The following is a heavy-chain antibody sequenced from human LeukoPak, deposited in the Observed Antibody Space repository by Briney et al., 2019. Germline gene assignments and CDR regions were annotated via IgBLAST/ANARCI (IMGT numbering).Heavy chain of an antibody. CDR2: IYYSGST. CDR1: GGSISSGAYY. CDR3: ARDHIAAAGYRHFDY. V-gene: IGHV4-31*03. J-gene: IGHJ4*02. D-gene: IGHD6-13*01. Sequence: SQTLSLTCTVSGGSISSGAYYRSWIRQHPGKGLEWIGYIYYSGSTYYNPSLKSRVTISVDTSKNQFSLRLSSVTAADTAVYYCARDHIAAAGYRHFDYWGQGTLVTVSS.